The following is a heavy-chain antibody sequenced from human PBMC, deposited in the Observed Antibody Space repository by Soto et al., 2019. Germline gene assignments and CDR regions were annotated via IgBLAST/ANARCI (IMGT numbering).Heavy chain of an antibody. V-gene: IGHV4-59*01. CDR2: ISSSGST. CDR3: ATAPMFLTRSYFDS. CDR1: DGSISNFY. Sequence: PSETLSLTCTVSDGSISNFYWSWIRQPPGKGLEWIGYISSSGSTNYNPSLKSRVSISVDTSKNQFSLNLTSVTAEDTAVYYVATAPMFLTRSYFDSWGQGTPVTVSS. D-gene: IGHD3-10*02. J-gene: IGHJ4*02.